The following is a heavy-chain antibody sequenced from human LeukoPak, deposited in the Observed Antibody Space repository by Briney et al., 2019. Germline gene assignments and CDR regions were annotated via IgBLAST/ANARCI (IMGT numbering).Heavy chain of an antibody. D-gene: IGHD3-10*01. CDR2: IYCDDDK. V-gene: IGHV2-5*02. CDR3: AHRRDYNWFDP. CDR1: GFSLSTSEVG. Sequence: SGPTLVKPTQTLTLTCTFSGFSLSTSEVGVGWIRQPPGKALEWLGIIYCDDDKRYNPSLKSRLTITKDTSKNQVVLTMTNMDPVDTATYYCAHRRDYNWFDPWGQGTLVTVSS. J-gene: IGHJ5*02.